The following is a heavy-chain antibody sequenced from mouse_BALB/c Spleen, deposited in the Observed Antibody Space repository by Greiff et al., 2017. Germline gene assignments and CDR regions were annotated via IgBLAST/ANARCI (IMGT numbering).Heavy chain of an antibody. D-gene: IGHD2-3*01. Sequence: VKLVESGAELARPGASVKMSCKASGYTFTSYTMHWVKQRPGQGLEWIGYINPSSGYTNYNQKFKDKATLTADKSSSTAYMQLSSLTSEDSAVYYCARGRGVYDGSPWFAYWGQGTLVTVSA. J-gene: IGHJ3*01. CDR1: GYTFTSYT. CDR3: ARGRGVYDGSPWFAY. V-gene: IGHV1-4*01. CDR2: INPSSGYT.